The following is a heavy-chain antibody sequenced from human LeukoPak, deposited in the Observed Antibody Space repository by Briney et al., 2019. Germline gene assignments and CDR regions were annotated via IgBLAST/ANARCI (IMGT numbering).Heavy chain of an antibody. CDR2: MNPNSGNT. Sequence: ASVKVSSKASGYTFSSYDINWVRQAPGQGLEWMGWMNPNSGNTAYAQKFQGRVTVSRDTSISTAYMELSSLRSEDTAAYYCARLPKYSRPLDYWGQGTLVTVSS. V-gene: IGHV1-8*02. CDR1: GYTFSSYD. J-gene: IGHJ4*02. D-gene: IGHD6-6*01. CDR3: ARLPKYSRPLDY.